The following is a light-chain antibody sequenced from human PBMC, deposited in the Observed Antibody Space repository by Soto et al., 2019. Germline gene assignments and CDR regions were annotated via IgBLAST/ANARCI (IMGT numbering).Light chain of an antibody. CDR2: DAS. V-gene: IGKV1-5*01. Sequence: DIQMTQSPSTLSASVGDRVTITCRASQRISTWLAWYQQKPGKAPKLLIYDASSLDSGVPSRFSGSGSGTEFTLTISSLQPDDFGTYYCQQYNSYRTFGQGTKVDIK. CDR3: QQYNSYRT. CDR1: QRISTW. J-gene: IGKJ1*01.